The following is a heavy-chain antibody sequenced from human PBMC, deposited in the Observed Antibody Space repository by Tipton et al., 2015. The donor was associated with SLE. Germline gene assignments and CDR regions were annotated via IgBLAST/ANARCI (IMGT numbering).Heavy chain of an antibody. J-gene: IGHJ3*02. D-gene: IGHD5-18*01. CDR3: ARDCYLQDAFDI. V-gene: IGHV4-59*12. CDR1: GGSISSYY. Sequence: TLSLACTVSGGSISSYYWSWIRQPPGKGLEWIGYIYYSGSTNYNPSLKSRVTISVDTSKNQFSLKLSSVTAADTAVYYCARDCYLQDAFDIWGQGTMVTVSS. CDR2: IYYSGST.